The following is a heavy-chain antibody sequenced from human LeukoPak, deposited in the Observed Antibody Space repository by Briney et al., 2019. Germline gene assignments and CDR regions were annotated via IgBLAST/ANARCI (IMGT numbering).Heavy chain of an antibody. CDR3: ARATTGEDY. J-gene: IGHJ4*02. CDR2: IYYSGST. Sequence: SETLSLTCTVSGGSISSYYWSWIRQPPGKGLEWIGYIYYSGSTNYNPSLKSRVTISVDTSKNQFSLKLSSVTAADTAVYYCARATTGEDYWGQGTLVTVSS. D-gene: IGHD1-1*01. V-gene: IGHV4-59*01. CDR1: GGSISSYY.